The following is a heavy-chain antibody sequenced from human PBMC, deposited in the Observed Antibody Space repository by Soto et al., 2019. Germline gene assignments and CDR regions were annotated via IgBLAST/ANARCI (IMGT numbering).Heavy chain of an antibody. J-gene: IGHJ6*02. D-gene: IGHD2-21*01. V-gene: IGHV3-7*03. CDR1: GFTFSSYC. CDR3: ATVDYPDDGMDV. CDR2: IKQDGSEK. Sequence: WGSLRLSCASSGFTFSSYCMSWVRQAPGKGLEWVANIKQDGSEKYYVDSVKGRFTISRDNAKNSLYLQMNSLRAEDTAVYYCATVDYPDDGMDVWGQGTTVTVSS.